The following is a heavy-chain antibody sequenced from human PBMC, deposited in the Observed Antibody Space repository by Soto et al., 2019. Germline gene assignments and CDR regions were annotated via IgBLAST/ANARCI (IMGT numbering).Heavy chain of an antibody. Sequence: QVQLVQSGAEVKKPGSSVKVSCKASGGTFSSYAISWVRQAPGQGLEWMGGIIPIFGTANYAQKFQGRVTITADESTSTAYMELSSLRSEDTAVYYCARGVPNSSSGLYWYFDLWGRGTLVTVSS. J-gene: IGHJ2*01. V-gene: IGHV1-69*12. CDR2: IIPIFGTA. CDR1: GGTFSSYA. CDR3: ARGVPNSSSGLYWYFDL. D-gene: IGHD6-13*01.